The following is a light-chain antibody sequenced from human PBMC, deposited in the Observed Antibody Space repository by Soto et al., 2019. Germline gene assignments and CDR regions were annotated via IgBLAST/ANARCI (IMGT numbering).Light chain of an antibody. CDR3: GNWDSNLSTEV. CDR1: NSNIGTNY. CDR2: DDN. V-gene: IGLV1-51*01. Sequence: QSVLTQPPSVSAAPGQKVTISCSGSNSNIGTNYVSWYQHHPRTAPKLLIYDDNNRSSRIPDIFSASTAGTSATLGITGLPGGEEADEACGNWDSNLSTEVFGGGTKVTVL. J-gene: IGLJ2*01.